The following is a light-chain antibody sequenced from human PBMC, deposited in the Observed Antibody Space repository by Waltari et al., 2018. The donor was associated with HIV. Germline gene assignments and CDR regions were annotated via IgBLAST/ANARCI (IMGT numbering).Light chain of an antibody. J-gene: IGLJ2*01. CDR3: AAWDDSLNGVV. CDR2: SNK. Sequence: QSVLPQPPSASGTPGPRVTIPCSGSRSNIGSNTVNWYQQVPGTAPKLLNYSNKQRPSGVPDRFSGSKSGTSAALAISGLQSEDEADYYCAAWDDSLNGVVFGGGTKLTVL. V-gene: IGLV1-44*01. CDR1: RSNIGSNT.